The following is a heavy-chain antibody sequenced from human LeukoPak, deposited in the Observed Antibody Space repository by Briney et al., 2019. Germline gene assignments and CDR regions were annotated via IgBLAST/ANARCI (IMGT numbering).Heavy chain of an antibody. CDR2: ISSSGSTI. CDR3: ARRPLWLYGAFDI. CDR1: GFTFSSYE. D-gene: IGHD2-2*02. J-gene: IGHJ3*02. Sequence: GGSLRLSCAVSGFTFSSYEMNWVRQAPGKGLEWVSYISSSGSTIYYADSVKGRFTISRDNAKNSLYLQMNSLRAEDTAVYYCARRPLWLYGAFDIWGQGTMVTVSS. V-gene: IGHV3-48*03.